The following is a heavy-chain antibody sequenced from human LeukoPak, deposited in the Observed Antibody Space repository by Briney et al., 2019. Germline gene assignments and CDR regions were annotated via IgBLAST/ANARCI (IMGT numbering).Heavy chain of an antibody. J-gene: IGHJ4*02. D-gene: IGHD6-19*01. CDR1: GGSISSSSYY. CDR3: ARRDSSGWYDY. Sequence: SETLSLTCTVSGGSISSSSYYWGWIRQPPGKGLEWIGSIYYSGSTYYNPSLKSRVTISVDTSKNQFSLKLSSVTAADTAVYYCARRDSSGWYDYWDQGTLVTVSS. CDR2: IYYSGST. V-gene: IGHV4-39*01.